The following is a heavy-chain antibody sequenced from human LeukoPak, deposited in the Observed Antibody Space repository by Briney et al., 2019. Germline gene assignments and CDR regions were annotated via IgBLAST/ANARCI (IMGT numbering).Heavy chain of an antibody. Sequence: SETLSLTCTVSGNSFGDYYWSWIRQPAGKGLEWIGRIYTSGSTTYNPSLKSRVTMSVDTSKSQFSLNLMSVAAADTAVYYCTRDTGTTGEVKFDPWGQGTLVTVSS. CDR2: IYTSGST. V-gene: IGHV4-4*07. J-gene: IGHJ5*02. CDR1: GNSFGDYY. CDR3: TRDTGTTGEVKFDP. D-gene: IGHD4-17*01.